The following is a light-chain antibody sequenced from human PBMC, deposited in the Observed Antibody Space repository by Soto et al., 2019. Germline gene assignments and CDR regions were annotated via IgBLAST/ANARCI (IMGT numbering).Light chain of an antibody. V-gene: IGKV1-39*01. J-gene: IGKJ1*01. Sequence: DIQMTQFPSTLSAAVGDRVTITCRASRSISSYLNWYQHKPGKAPKLLIYAASSLQTGVPSRFSGSRSGTDFALTISSLQREDFATYYCQQTDTFPRTFGQGTKVDIK. CDR1: RSISSY. CDR2: AAS. CDR3: QQTDTFPRT.